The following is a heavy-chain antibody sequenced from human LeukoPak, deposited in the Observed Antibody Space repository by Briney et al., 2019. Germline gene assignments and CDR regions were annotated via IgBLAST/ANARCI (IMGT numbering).Heavy chain of an antibody. D-gene: IGHD6-19*01. CDR2: ITGSGGST. V-gene: IGHV3-23*01. CDR3: ARDHLSSGSSPDYYYYYYMDV. CDR1: GFTFSTHG. Sequence: GGSLRLSCAASGFTFSTHGMNWVRQGPGKGLEWVSGITGSGGSTYYADSVKGRFTISRDNSKNTVYLQMNSLRAEDTAVYYCARDHLSSGSSPDYYYYYYMDVWGKGTTVTISS. J-gene: IGHJ6*03.